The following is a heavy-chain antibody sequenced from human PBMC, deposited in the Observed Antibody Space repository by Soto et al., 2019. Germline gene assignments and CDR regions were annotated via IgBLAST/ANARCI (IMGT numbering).Heavy chain of an antibody. CDR3: ARSRDDSSGYHLDY. V-gene: IGHV4-30-4*01. J-gene: IGHJ4*02. CDR2: IYYSGST. CDR1: GGSISSGDYY. Sequence: PSETLSLTCTVSGGSISSGDYYWSWIRQPPGKGLEWIGYIYYSGSTYYNPSLKSRVTISVDTSKNQFSLKLSSVTAADTAVYYCARSRDDSSGYHLDYWGQGTLVTVSS. D-gene: IGHD3-22*01.